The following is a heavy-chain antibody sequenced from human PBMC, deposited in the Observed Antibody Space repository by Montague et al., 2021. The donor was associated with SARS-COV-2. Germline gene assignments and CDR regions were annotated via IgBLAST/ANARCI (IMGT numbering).Heavy chain of an antibody. J-gene: IGHJ6*02. D-gene: IGHD6-13*01. CDR2: IYYSGST. Sequence: IYYSGSTYYNPSLKSRVTISVVTSKNHFSLKLSSVTTAYTSVYYCARVGRQQLVRLSGMDVWGQCTTVTVSS. V-gene: IGHV4-39*07. CDR3: ARVGRQQLVRLSGMDV.